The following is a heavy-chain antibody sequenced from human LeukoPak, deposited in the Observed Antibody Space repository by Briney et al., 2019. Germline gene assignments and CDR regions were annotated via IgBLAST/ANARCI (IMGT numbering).Heavy chain of an antibody. D-gene: IGHD6-19*01. CDR2: ISWNSGSI. Sequence: GGSLRLSCAASGFTFDDYAMHWVRQAPGKGLEWVSVISWNSGSIGYADSVKGRFTISRDNAKNSLFLQMNSLRAEDTALYYCAKDKGASSLAGPFDFWGQGTMVTVSS. CDR3: AKDKGASSLAGPFDF. J-gene: IGHJ3*01. V-gene: IGHV3-9*01. CDR1: GFTFDDYA.